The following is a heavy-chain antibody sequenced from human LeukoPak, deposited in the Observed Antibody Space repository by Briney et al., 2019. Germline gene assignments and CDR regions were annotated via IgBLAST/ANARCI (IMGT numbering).Heavy chain of an antibody. CDR2: VYYSGSS. Sequence: KAAETLSLTCTVSGGSISSSYWTWIRQPPGKGLEWVGHVYYSGSSTYNPSLKSRVTISVHTSKTQFSLKLSSVIAADTAVYSCAKGGLPGGFDIWGQGTLVTVSS. J-gene: IGHJ3*02. V-gene: IGHV4-59*08. CDR1: GGSISSSY. CDR3: AKGGLPGGFDI. D-gene: IGHD2-8*02.